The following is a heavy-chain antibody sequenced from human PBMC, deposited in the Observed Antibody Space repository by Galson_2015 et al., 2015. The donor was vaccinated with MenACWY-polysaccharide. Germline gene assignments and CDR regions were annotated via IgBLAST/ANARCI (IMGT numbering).Heavy chain of an antibody. CDR1: GYTFTSYY. J-gene: IGHJ6*02. CDR2: INPSGGST. V-gene: IGHV1-46*01. CDR3: ARGGLPTSEMATIKGDYYYYGMDV. D-gene: IGHD5-24*01. Sequence: SVKVSCKASGYTFTSYYMHWVRQAPGQGLEWMGIINPSGGSTSYAQKFQGRVTMTRDTSTSTVYMELSSLRSEDTAVYYCARGGLPTSEMATIKGDYYYYGMDVWGQGTTITVSS.